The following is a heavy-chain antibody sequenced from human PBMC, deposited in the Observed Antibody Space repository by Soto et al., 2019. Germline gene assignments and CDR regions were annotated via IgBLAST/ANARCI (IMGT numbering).Heavy chain of an antibody. CDR2: ISAYNGNT. CDR3: ARTNDFWSGSVDI. V-gene: IGHV1-18*01. D-gene: IGHD3-3*01. Sequence: GASVKVSCKASGYTFTSYGISWVRQAPGQGLEWMGWISAYNGNTNYAQKLQGRVTMTTNTSTSTAYMELSSLRSEDTAVYYCARTNDFWSGSVDIWGQGTMVTVSS. CDR1: GYTFTSYG. J-gene: IGHJ3*02.